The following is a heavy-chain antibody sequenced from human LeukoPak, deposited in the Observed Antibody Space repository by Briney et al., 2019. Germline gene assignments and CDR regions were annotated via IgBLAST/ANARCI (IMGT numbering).Heavy chain of an antibody. J-gene: IGHJ4*02. CDR2: INHSGSA. D-gene: IGHD1-26*01. Sequence: SETVSLTCAVYGGSFSGYYWSWIRQPPGKGLEWIGEINHSGSANYNPSLKSRVTISVDRSKNQFSLKLSSVTAADTAVYYCARGPAKDRRWEYWGQGTLVTVSS. CDR3: ARGPAKDRRWEY. V-gene: IGHV4-34*01. CDR1: GGSFSGYY.